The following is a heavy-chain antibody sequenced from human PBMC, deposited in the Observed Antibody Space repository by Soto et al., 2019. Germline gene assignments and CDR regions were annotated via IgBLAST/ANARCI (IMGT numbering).Heavy chain of an antibody. CDR1: CFSLSAYS. J-gene: IGHJ6*02. CDR2: ISTWINYI. Sequence: AGSLSLPCAASCFSLSAYSMNWVRQAPGKGLEWVASISTWINYIFYADSVQGRFTISRDNAKNSLYLQMNSLRADDTAIYYCAKDTREYNWNPHYYYGMDVWGQGTTVTVSS. D-gene: IGHD1-20*01. V-gene: IGHV3-21*01. CDR3: AKDTREYNWNPHYYYGMDV.